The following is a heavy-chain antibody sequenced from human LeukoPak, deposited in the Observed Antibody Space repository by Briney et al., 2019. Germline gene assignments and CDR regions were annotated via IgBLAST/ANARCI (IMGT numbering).Heavy chain of an antibody. Sequence: PGGSLRLSCAASGFTFSNAWMSWVRQAPGKGLEWVGRIKSKTDGGTTDYAAPVKGRFTISRDDSKNTLYLQMNSLKTEDTAVYYCAKDWGGAKGSFAYWGQGTLVTVSS. CDR1: GFTFSNAW. J-gene: IGHJ4*02. V-gene: IGHV3-15*01. D-gene: IGHD1-26*01. CDR2: IKSKTDGGTT. CDR3: AKDWGGAKGSFAY.